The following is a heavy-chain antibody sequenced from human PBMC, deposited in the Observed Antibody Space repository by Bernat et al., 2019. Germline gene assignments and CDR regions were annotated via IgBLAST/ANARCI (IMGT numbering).Heavy chain of an antibody. D-gene: IGHD3-22*01. CDR3: ARGAYDSSSSGYFDY. CDR1: GFTFSSYD. V-gene: IGHV3-13*04. Sequence: EVQLVESGGGLVQPGGSLRLSCAASGFTFSSYDMHWVRQATGKGLEWVSAIGTAGYTYSPGTVTGRFTISRENAKNSLYRQMNSLRAGDTAVYYCARGAYDSSSSGYFDYWGQGTLVTVSS. J-gene: IGHJ4*02. CDR2: IGTAGYT.